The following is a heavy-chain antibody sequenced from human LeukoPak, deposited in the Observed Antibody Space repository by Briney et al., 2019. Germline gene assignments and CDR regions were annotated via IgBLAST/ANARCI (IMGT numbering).Heavy chain of an antibody. CDR1: GYTFTGYY. Sequence: ASVKVSCKASGYTFTGYYMHWVRQAPGQGLEWMGWIIPNSGGTNYAQKFQGRVTMTRDTSISTAYMELSRLRSDDTAVYYCARDILSSGWYAYWGQGTLVTVSS. J-gene: IGHJ4*02. V-gene: IGHV1-2*02. CDR2: IIPNSGGT. CDR3: ARDILSSGWYAY. D-gene: IGHD6-19*01.